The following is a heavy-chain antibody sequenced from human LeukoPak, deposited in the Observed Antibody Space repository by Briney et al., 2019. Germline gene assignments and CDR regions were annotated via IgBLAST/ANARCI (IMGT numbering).Heavy chain of an antibody. Sequence: GASVKVPCKVSGYTLTELSMHWVRQAPGKGLEWMGGFDPEDGETIYAQKFQGRVTMTEDTSTDTAYMELSSLRSEDTAVYYCATASHIAVAGFRLKGVFDYWGQGTLVTVSS. CDR3: ATASHIAVAGFRLKGVFDY. J-gene: IGHJ4*02. CDR1: GYTLTELS. CDR2: FDPEDGET. V-gene: IGHV1-24*01. D-gene: IGHD6-19*01.